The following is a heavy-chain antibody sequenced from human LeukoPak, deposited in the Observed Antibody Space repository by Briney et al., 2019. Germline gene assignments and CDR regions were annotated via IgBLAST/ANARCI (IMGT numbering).Heavy chain of an antibody. J-gene: IGHJ3*02. CDR2: ISAYNGKT. D-gene: IGHD4-23*01. Sequence: ASVKVSCKASGYTFSSYAISWVRQAPGQGLEWMGWISAYNGKTNYAQNLQGRVTMTTDTSTSTAYMELRSLRSDDTAVYYCATPAPGNDAFDIWGQGTMVTVPS. CDR3: ATPAPGNDAFDI. CDR1: GYTFSSYA. V-gene: IGHV1-18*01.